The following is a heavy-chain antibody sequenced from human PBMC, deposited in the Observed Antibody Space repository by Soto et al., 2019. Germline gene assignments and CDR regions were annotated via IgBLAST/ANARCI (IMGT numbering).Heavy chain of an antibody. Sequence: ASVKVSCKASGYTFTSYYMHWVRQAPGQGLEWMGIINPSGGSTSYAQKFQGRVTMTRDTSTSTVYMELSSLRSEDTAMYYCARADTAMADFDYWGQGTLVIVSS. CDR2: INPSGGST. J-gene: IGHJ4*02. V-gene: IGHV1-46*01. CDR1: GYTFTSYY. CDR3: ARADTAMADFDY. D-gene: IGHD5-18*01.